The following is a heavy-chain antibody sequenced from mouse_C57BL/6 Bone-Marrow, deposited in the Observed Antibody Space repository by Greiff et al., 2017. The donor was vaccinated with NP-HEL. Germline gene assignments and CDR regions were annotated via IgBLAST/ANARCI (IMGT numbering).Heavy chain of an antibody. CDR1: GYTFTSYW. V-gene: IGHV1-55*01. Sequence: QVQLQQSGAELVKPGASVKMSCKASGYTFTSYWITWVKQRPGQGLEWIGDIYPGSGSTNYNEKFKSKATLTVDTSSSTAYMQLSSLTSEDSAVYYCAREIYYDFTGVFAYWGQGTLVTVSA. CDR3: AREIYYDFTGVFAY. CDR2: IYPGSGST. J-gene: IGHJ3*01. D-gene: IGHD2-4*01.